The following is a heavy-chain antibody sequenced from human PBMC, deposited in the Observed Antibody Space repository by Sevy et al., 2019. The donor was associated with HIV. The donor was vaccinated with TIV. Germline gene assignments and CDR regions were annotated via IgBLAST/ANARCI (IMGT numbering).Heavy chain of an antibody. D-gene: IGHD3-10*01. V-gene: IGHV1-2*02. J-gene: IGHJ6*02. Sequence: ASVKVSCKASGYTFTGYYMHWVRQAPGQGLEWMGWINPNSGGTNYAQKFQGRVTMTRDTSISTAYMELSRLRSDDTAVYYCARVRRSLLWFGELKYCYYYYGMDVWGQGTTVTVSS. CDR3: ARVRRSLLWFGELKYCYYYYGMDV. CDR1: GYTFTGYY. CDR2: INPNSGGT.